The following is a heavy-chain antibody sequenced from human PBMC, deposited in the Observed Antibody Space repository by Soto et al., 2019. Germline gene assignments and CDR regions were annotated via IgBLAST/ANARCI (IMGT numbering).Heavy chain of an antibody. D-gene: IGHD2-15*01. V-gene: IGHV3-23*01. CDR2: ISLSGDTT. CDR1: GFTFSTYA. Sequence: PGGSLRLSCAASGFTFSTYAMSWVHQAPGKGLEWVSTISLSGDTTYSGDSVRGRFAVSRDNSKNTVYLQMNSLRAEDTAIYYCATLHLAYCRGATCNPFDFWGQGTLVTVSS. CDR3: ATLHLAYCRGATCNPFDF. J-gene: IGHJ4*02.